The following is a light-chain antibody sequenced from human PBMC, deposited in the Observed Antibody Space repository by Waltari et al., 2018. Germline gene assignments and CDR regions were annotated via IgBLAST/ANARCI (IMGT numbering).Light chain of an antibody. CDR1: QDISNS. CDR3: QHYSSIPPGLT. Sequence: DIQMTQSPPSLSAAVGNRVTITCQASQDISNSLNWYQQKPETAPKLLIYDASNLETGVPSRFSGSGSGTNFIFTISSLQPEDFATYYCQHYSSIPPGLTFGGGTRVEMK. CDR2: DAS. V-gene: IGKV1-33*01. J-gene: IGKJ4*01.